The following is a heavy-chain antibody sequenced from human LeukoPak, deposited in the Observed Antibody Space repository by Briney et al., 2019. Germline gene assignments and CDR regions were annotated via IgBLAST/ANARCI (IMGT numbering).Heavy chain of an antibody. V-gene: IGHV3-23*01. CDR3: AKLHNLNSDY. CDR1: GFTFRTSG. Sequence: GGSLRLSCAASGFTFRTSGMSWVRQAPGKGLEWVSFISGTGLSTYYGDSVRGRFTVSRDNSKNTLYLQMNSLRVEDTAVYYCAKLHNLNSDYWGQGTLVTVSS. CDR2: ISGTGLST. J-gene: IGHJ4*02. D-gene: IGHD1-14*01.